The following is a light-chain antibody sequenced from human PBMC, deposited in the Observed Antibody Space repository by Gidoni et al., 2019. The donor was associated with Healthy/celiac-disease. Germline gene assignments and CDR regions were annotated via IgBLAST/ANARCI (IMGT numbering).Light chain of an antibody. CDR2: GAS. V-gene: IGKV3-15*01. Sequence: EIVMTQSPVTLSVSRGERATLSCRASQSVRCNLAWSKQTPGQAPRLLIYGASTRATGIPAKFSGSASETEFTLTISSLQSEDFAVYYYQQYNNWPPTTFGQGTKVEIK. CDR1: QSVRCN. CDR3: QQYNNWPPTT. J-gene: IGKJ1*01.